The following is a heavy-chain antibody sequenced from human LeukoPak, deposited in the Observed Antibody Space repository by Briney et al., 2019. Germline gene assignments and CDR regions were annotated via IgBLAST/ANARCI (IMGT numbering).Heavy chain of an antibody. Sequence: GGSLRLSCAASGFTVSSNYMSWVRQAPGKGLEWVSVIYSGGSTYYADSVKGRFTISRHNSKNTLYLQTNSLRAEDTAVYYCARTIAAAFDYWGQGTLVTVSS. D-gene: IGHD6-13*01. J-gene: IGHJ4*02. V-gene: IGHV3-53*04. CDR3: ARTIAAAFDY. CDR1: GFTVSSNY. CDR2: IYSGGST.